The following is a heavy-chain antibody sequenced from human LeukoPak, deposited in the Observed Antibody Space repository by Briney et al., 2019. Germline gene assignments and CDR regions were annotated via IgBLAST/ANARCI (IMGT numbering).Heavy chain of an antibody. D-gene: IGHD3-9*01. CDR1: GYTFTSYG. CDR3: ARKREKAGGYDILTGYLPQYYYYGMDV. V-gene: IGHV1-18*01. J-gene: IGHJ6*02. Sequence: ASVKVSCKASGYTFTSYGISWVRQAPGQGLEWMGWISAYNGNTNYAQKLQGRVTMTTDTSTSTAYMERRSLRSDDTAVYDCARKREKAGGYDILTGYLPQYYYYGMDVWGQGTTVTVSS. CDR2: ISAYNGNT.